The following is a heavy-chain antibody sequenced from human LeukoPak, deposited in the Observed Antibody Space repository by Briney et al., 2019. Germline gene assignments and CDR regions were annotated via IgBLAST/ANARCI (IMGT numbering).Heavy chain of an antibody. V-gene: IGHV1-18*01. D-gene: IGHD4/OR15-4a*01. CDR3: ARVMDTGYGGKLLGYYYYMDV. CDR1: GYTFTSYG. CDR2: ISAYNGNT. J-gene: IGHJ6*03. Sequence: ASVKVSCKASGYTFTSYGISWVRQAPGQGLEWMGWISAYNGNTNYAQKLQGRVTMTTDTSTSTAYMELRSLRSDDTAVYYCARVMDTGYGGKLLGYYYYMDVWGKGTTVTVSS.